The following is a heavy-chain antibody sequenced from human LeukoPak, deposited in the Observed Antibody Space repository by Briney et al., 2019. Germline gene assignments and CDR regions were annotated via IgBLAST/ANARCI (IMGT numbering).Heavy chain of an antibody. Sequence: ASGKVSCKASGGTFSSYAISWVRQAPGQGLEWMGGIIPIFGTANYAQKFQGRVTITADESTSTAYMELSSLRSEDTAVYYCGRTPYGVNSFFDYWGQEPLDPVFS. J-gene: IGHJ4*02. D-gene: IGHD4-23*01. CDR2: IIPIFGTA. CDR3: GRTPYGVNSFFDY. CDR1: GGTFSSYA. V-gene: IGHV1-69*13.